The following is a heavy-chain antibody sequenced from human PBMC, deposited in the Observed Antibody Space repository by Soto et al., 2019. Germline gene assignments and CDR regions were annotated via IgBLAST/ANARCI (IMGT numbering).Heavy chain of an antibody. J-gene: IGHJ4*02. CDR3: ASQSSEWLLFAS. CDR2: ISSSSTI. D-gene: IGHD5-12*01. Sequence: PGGSLRLSCAASGFTFSSYSMDWVRQAPGKGLEWVSYISSSSTIYYADSVKGRFTISRDNAKNSLYLQMNSLRAEDTAVYYCASQSSEWLLFASWGQGTLVTVSS. CDR1: GFTFSSYS. V-gene: IGHV3-48*01.